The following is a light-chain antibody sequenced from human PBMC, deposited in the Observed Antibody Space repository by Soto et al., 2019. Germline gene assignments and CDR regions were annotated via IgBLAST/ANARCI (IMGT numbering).Light chain of an antibody. CDR2: WAS. V-gene: IGKV4-1*01. Sequence: IVMTQSPDSLAGHLGDRATITCKSSKSGVYSANDNNYLAWYQQKPGQPPKLLIYWASIRESGVPDRFRGSGSGTEFTLTISSLQAEDVAVYYCQQFYTTPLNCGGGTKGDIK. J-gene: IGKJ4*01. CDR3: QQFYTTPLN. CDR1: KSGVYSANDNNY.